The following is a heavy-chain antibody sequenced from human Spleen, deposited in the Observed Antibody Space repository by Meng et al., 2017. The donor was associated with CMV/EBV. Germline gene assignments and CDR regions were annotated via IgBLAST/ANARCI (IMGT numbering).Heavy chain of an antibody. D-gene: IGHD2-2*01. CDR3: ARGLGYCSSTSCRHYGMDV. CDR1: GFITDDYA. Sequence: GESLKISCAASGFITDDYAMHWVRQAPGKGLEWVSRINSDGSSTSYAESVKGRFTISRDNAKNTLFLQMNSLRAEDTAVYYCARGLGYCSSTSCRHYGMDVWGQGTTVTVSS. V-gene: IGHV3-74*01. CDR2: INSDGSST. J-gene: IGHJ6*02.